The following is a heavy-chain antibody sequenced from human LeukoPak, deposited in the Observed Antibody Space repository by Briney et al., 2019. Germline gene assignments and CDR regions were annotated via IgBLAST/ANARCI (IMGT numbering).Heavy chain of an antibody. D-gene: IGHD5-12*01. CDR1: GFTFSNYA. Sequence: GGSLRLSCAASGFTFSNYAMTWVRQAPGKGLEWVSAIGSSGDTTYYADSVKGRFTISRDNAKNSLYLQMNSLRAEDTAVYYCASQATDSDYWGQGTLVTVSS. CDR2: IGSSGDTT. J-gene: IGHJ4*02. CDR3: ASQATDSDY. V-gene: IGHV3-23*01.